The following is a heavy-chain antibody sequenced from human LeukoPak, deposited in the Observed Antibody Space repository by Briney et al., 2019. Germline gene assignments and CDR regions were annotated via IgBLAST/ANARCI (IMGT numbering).Heavy chain of an antibody. D-gene: IGHD1/OR15-1a*01. J-gene: IGHJ3*02. CDR3: ARPSRGTNAFDI. CDR2: VSYDGNNE. CDR1: GFSFSSHG. V-gene: IGHV3-30*03. Sequence: PGRSLRLSCEASGFSFSSHGMHWVRQAPGKGLEWVAVVSYDGNNEDYAESVKGRFTISRDNSKNTLYPQMNSLRAEDTAVYYCARPSRGTNAFDIWGQGAMVTVSS.